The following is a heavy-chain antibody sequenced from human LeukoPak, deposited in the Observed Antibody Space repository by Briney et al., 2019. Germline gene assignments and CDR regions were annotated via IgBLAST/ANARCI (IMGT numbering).Heavy chain of an antibody. CDR2: ISGSGEST. V-gene: IGHV3-23*01. CDR1: GFTFNSYA. D-gene: IGHD4-11*01. J-gene: IGHJ6*03. Sequence: GGSLRLSCAASGFTFNSYAMNWVRQAPGKGLEWVSAISGSGESTYYADSVKGRFTISRDNSKNTLYLQMNSLRAEDTAVYYCAKDYDYTARWVYYYYYYNMDVWGKGTTVTVSS. CDR3: AKDYDYTARWVYYYYYYNMDV.